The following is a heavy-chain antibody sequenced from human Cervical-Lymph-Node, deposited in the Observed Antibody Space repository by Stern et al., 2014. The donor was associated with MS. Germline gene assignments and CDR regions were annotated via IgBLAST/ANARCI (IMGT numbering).Heavy chain of an antibody. V-gene: IGHV1-18*01. Sequence: VQLVESGPEVKKTGASVTVSCKASGYTFTSYGMRWVRQAPGQGLEWMGWINDYIDNTKYAQKLQGRVTMTTDTSTSTAYMYLRSVRSDDTAVYYCARGLLGSENAFDIWGQGTMVTVSS. CDR1: GYTFTSYG. J-gene: IGHJ3*02. CDR3: ARGLLGSENAFDI. CDR2: INDYIDNT. D-gene: IGHD2-15*01.